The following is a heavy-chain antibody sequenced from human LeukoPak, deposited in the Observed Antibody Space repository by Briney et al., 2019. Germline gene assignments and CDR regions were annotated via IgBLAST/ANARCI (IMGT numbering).Heavy chain of an antibody. CDR2: ISYDGSNK. V-gene: IGHV3-30*09. CDR1: GFTFSSYA. Sequence: GGSLRLSCAASGFTFSSYATHWVRQAPGKGLEWVAVISYDGSNKYYADSVKGRFAISRDNSKNTLYLQMNSLRAEDTAVYYCARGIAADVDAFDIWGQGTMVTVSS. D-gene: IGHD6-13*01. J-gene: IGHJ3*02. CDR3: ARGIAADVDAFDI.